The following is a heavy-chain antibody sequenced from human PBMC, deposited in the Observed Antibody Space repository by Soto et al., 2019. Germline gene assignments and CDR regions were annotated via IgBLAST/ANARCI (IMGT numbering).Heavy chain of an antibody. CDR2: IYYSGST. CDR3: ARVMGDPYYYYYHMDV. D-gene: IGHD2-21*02. Sequence: SETLSLTCTVSGGSISSYYWSWIRQPPGKGLEWIGYIYYSGSTNYNPSLKSRVTISVDTSKNQFSLKLSSVTAADTAVYYCARVMGDPYYYYYHMDVWGKGTTVTVSS. V-gene: IGHV4-59*01. J-gene: IGHJ6*03. CDR1: GGSISSYY.